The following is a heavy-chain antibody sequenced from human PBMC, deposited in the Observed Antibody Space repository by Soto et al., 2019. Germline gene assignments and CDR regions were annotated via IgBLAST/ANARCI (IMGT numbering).Heavy chain of an antibody. CDR2: ILYSGST. J-gene: IGHJ4*02. Sequence: SETLSLTCIVSGGSITRNNHYWGWIRQSPGKGLEWIGSILYSGSTNYNPSLKSRVTLSVETSKNQFSLKMSSVTAADTALYYCARLGSSGWYQGSDFDYWGQGALDTVTS. D-gene: IGHD6-19*01. V-gene: IGHV4-39*01. CDR1: GGSITRNNHY. CDR3: ARLGSSGWYQGSDFDY.